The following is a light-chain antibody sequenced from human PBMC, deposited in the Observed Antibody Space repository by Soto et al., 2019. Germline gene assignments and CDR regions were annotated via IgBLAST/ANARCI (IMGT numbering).Light chain of an antibody. J-gene: IGKJ2*01. CDR3: QQYGNSPTT. CDR1: QSVSSSY. Sequence: EIILTQSPDTLSLSPGERATLSCRASQSVSSSYLAWYQQKPGQAPRLLIYGASSRATGIPDRFSGSGSGTDFTLTISRLEPEDFAVYYCQQYGNSPTTFGQGTKLEIK. V-gene: IGKV3-20*01. CDR2: GAS.